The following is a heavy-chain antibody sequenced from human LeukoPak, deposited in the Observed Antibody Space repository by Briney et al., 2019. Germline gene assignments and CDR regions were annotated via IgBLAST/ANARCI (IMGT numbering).Heavy chain of an antibody. Sequence: GGSLRLSCAASGFTFSSYWMSWVRQAPGKGLEWVSAISGSGGSTYYADSVKGRFTISRDNSKNTLYLQMNSLRAEDTAVYYCAKGGTMIVVATPFDYWGQGTLVTVS. D-gene: IGHD3-22*01. CDR3: AKGGTMIVVATPFDY. CDR2: ISGSGGST. CDR1: GFTFSSYW. J-gene: IGHJ4*02. V-gene: IGHV3-23*01.